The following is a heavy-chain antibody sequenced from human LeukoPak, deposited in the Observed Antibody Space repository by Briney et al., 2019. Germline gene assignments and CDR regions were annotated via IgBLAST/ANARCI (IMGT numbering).Heavy chain of an antibody. CDR1: GYTFTSYY. J-gene: IGHJ4*02. CDR3: AREWLPQRQQLDQGVVDY. Sequence: GASVKVSCKASGYTFTSYYMHWVRQAPGQGLEWMGIINPSGGSTSYAQKFQGRVTMTRDTSTSTVYMELSSLRSDDTAVYYCAREWLPQRQQLDQGVVDYWGQGTLVTVSS. D-gene: IGHD6-13*01. CDR2: INPSGGST. V-gene: IGHV1-46*01.